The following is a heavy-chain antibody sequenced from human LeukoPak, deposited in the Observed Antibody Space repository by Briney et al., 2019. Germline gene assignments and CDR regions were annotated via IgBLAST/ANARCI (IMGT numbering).Heavy chain of an antibody. V-gene: IGHV5-10-1*01. CDR1: GYSFTSYW. CDR3: ARQRGSYYAIDY. Sequence: GESLKISCKGSGYSFTSYWISWVRQMPGKGLEWMGRIDPSDSYTNYSPSFQGHVTISADKSISAAYLQWSSLKASDTAMYYCARQRGSYYAIDYWGQGTLVTVSS. CDR2: IDPSDSYT. D-gene: IGHD1-26*01. J-gene: IGHJ4*02.